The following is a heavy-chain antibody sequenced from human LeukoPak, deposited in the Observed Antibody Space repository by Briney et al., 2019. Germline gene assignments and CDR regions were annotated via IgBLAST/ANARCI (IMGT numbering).Heavy chain of an antibody. D-gene: IGHD5-18*01. Sequence: ASVKVSCKASGYTFNDYDITWVRQAPGQGLEWMGWISAYNGNTNYARKLQCRVTLTTDTSTNTAYMELRSLRSDDTAIYYCARVKQLWFPVDYWGQGALVTVSS. J-gene: IGHJ4*02. CDR3: ARVKQLWFPVDY. V-gene: IGHV1-18*01. CDR1: GYTFNDYD. CDR2: ISAYNGNT.